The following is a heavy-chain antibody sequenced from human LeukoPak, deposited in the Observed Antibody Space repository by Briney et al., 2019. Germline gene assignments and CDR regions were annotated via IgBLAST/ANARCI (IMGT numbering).Heavy chain of an antibody. Sequence: PSETLSLTCTVSGGSISSYYWSWIRQPPGKGLEWIGYIYYSGSTNYNPSLKSRVTISVDTSKNQFSLKLSSVTAADTAVYYCARKRSSIAALAYWYFDLWGRGTLVTVSS. CDR3: ARKRSSIAALAYWYFDL. J-gene: IGHJ2*01. CDR1: GGSISSYY. V-gene: IGHV4-59*01. D-gene: IGHD6-6*01. CDR2: IYYSGST.